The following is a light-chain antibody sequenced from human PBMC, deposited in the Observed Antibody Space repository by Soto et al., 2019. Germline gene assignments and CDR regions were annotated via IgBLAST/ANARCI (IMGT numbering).Light chain of an antibody. CDR2: DVS. V-gene: IGLV2-14*01. CDR1: SSDVGGYNY. Sequence: QSALTQPASVSGSPGQSITISCTGTSSDVGGYNYVSWYQQHPGKAPKLMIYDVSNRPSGVSNCFSGSKSGNTASLTISGLQAEDEADYYSSSYTSSSTVVFGGGTKLTVL. J-gene: IGLJ2*01. CDR3: SSYTSSSTVV.